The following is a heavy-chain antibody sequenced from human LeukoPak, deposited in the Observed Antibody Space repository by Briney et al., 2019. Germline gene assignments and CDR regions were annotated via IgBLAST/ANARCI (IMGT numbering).Heavy chain of an antibody. D-gene: IGHD3-16*01. CDR2: IYYSGST. J-gene: IGHJ4*02. V-gene: IGHV4-61*01. CDR1: GGSISSSRYY. CDR3: ARMDDYAFFDY. Sequence: PSETLSLTCTVSGGSISSSRYYWSWIRQPPGKGLEWIGYIYYSGSTYYNPSLKSRVTISVDTSKNQFSLKLSSVTAADTAVYYCARMDDYAFFDYWGQGTLVAVSS.